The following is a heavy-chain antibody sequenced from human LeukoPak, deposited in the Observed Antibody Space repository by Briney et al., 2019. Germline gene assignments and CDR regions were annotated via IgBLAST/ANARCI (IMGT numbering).Heavy chain of an antibody. Sequence: GASVKVSCKASGYTFTSYAMNWVRQAPGQGLEWMGGIIPIFGTANYAQKFQGRVTITADESTSTAYMELSSLRSEDTAVYYCASGWSSGYYLSLPFDYWGQGTLVTVSS. D-gene: IGHD3-22*01. V-gene: IGHV1-69*13. CDR1: GYTFTSYA. J-gene: IGHJ4*02. CDR3: ASGWSSGYYLSLPFDY. CDR2: IIPIFGTA.